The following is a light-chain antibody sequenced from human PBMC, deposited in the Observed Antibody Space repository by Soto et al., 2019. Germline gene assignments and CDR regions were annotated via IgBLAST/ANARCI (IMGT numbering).Light chain of an antibody. J-gene: IGLJ1*01. V-gene: IGLV1-40*01. CDR2: GNT. CDR3: QSYDDSLSVHYV. CDR1: SYNIGSTYD. Sequence: QSVLTQPPSVSGAPGQRVTISCTGSSYNIGSTYDVQWYQQLPGTAPKLLIHGNTNRPSGVPDRFSGSKSGTSASLAITGLQADDESYYYCQSYDDSLSVHYVFGTGTKLTVL.